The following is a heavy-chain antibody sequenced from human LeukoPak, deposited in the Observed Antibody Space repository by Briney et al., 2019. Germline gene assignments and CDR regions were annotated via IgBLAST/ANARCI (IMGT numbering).Heavy chain of an antibody. CDR3: ANTHMVRGVITFDP. D-gene: IGHD3-10*01. V-gene: IGHV4-31*03. CDR2: IYYSGST. CDR1: GGSISSGGYY. J-gene: IGHJ5*02. Sequence: SQTLSLTCTVSGGSISSGGYYWSWIRQHPGKGLEWIGYIYYSGSTYYNPSLKSRVTISVDTSKNQFSLKLSSVTAADTAVYYCANTHMVRGVITFDPWGQGTLVTVSS.